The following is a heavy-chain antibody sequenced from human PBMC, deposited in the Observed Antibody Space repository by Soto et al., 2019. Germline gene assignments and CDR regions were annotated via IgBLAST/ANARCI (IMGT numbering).Heavy chain of an antibody. CDR2: IWYDGSNK. J-gene: IGHJ4*02. Sequence: QVQLVESGGGVVQPGRSLRLSCAASGFTFSSYGMHWVRQAPGKGLEWVAVIWYDGSNKYYADSVKGRFTISRDNSKNTLYLQMNSLRAEDTAVYYCARATPYYCGDCYPGYYFDYWGQGTLVTVSS. D-gene: IGHD2-21*02. CDR1: GFTFSSYG. CDR3: ARATPYYCGDCYPGYYFDY. V-gene: IGHV3-33*01.